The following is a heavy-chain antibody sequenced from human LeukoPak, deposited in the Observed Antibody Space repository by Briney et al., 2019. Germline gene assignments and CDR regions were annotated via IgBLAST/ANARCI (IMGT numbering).Heavy chain of an antibody. CDR1: GYXFTNYW. J-gene: IGHJ5*02. CDR2: IYPGDSDT. CDR3: ARRAPSQIWFDP. V-gene: IGHV5-51*01. Sequence: GESLKISCNGSGYXFTNYWIGWVRQMPGKGLALMGIIYPGDSDTRYSPSFQGQVTISADKSISTAYLQWSSLKASDAAIYYCARRAPSQIWFDPWGQGTLVTVSS.